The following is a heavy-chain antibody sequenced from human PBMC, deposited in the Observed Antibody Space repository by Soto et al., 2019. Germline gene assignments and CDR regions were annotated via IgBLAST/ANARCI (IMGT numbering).Heavy chain of an antibody. Sequence: SETLSLTCTVSGGSVSSNSYSWGWIRQSPGKGMEWIGTIYSTENTYYHQYLLSRVTISIDTSMNEFSLRLSSVTAADTDEYYCSRTSNYYDYVWGSYRPFNWFDPWGQGTLVTVSS. CDR1: GGSVSSNSYS. CDR2: IYSTENT. V-gene: IGHV4-39*01. J-gene: IGHJ5*02. CDR3: SRTSNYYDYVWGSYRPFNWFDP. D-gene: IGHD3-16*02.